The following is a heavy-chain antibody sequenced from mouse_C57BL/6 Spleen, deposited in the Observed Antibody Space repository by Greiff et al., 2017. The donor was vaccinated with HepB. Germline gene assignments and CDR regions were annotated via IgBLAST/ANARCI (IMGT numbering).Heavy chain of an antibody. J-gene: IGHJ4*01. Sequence: EVMLVESGGGLVQPGGSLKLSCAASGFTFSDYGMAWVRQAPRKGPEWVAFISNLAYSIYYADTVTGRFTISRENAKNTLYLEMSSLRSEDTAMYYCARQVVTTYAMDYWGQGTSVTVSS. D-gene: IGHD2-2*01. V-gene: IGHV5-15*04. CDR2: ISNLAYSI. CDR3: ARQVVTTYAMDY. CDR1: GFTFSDYG.